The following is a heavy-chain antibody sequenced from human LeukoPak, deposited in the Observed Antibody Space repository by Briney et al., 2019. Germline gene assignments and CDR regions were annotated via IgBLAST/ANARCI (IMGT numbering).Heavy chain of an antibody. J-gene: IGHJ4*02. V-gene: IGHV1-24*01. CDR1: GYTLTELS. CDR2: FDSEDGET. Sequence: ASVKVSCKVSGYTLTELSMHWVRQAPGKGLEWMGGFDSEDGETIYAQEFQGRVTITADESTSTAYMELSSLRSEDTAVYYCARRGSSGFDYWGQGTLVTVSS. CDR3: ARRGSSGFDY. D-gene: IGHD3-22*01.